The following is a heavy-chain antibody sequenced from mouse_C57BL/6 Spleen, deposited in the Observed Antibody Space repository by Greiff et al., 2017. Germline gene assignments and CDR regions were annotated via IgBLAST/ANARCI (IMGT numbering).Heavy chain of an antibody. D-gene: IGHD2-12*01. CDR2: IYPGDGDT. Sequence: QVQLKQSGAELVKPGASVKISCKASGYAFSSYWMNWVTQRPGKGLEWIGQIYPGDGDTNYNGKFKGKATLTADKSSSTAYMQLSSLTSEDSAVYFCAMLHGYWGQGTTLTVSS. J-gene: IGHJ2*01. CDR3: AMLHGY. V-gene: IGHV1-80*01. CDR1: GYAFSSYW.